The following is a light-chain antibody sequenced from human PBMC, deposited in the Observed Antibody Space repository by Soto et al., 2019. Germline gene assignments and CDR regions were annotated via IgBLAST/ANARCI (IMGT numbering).Light chain of an antibody. CDR1: QSVSSSY. Sequence: EIVLTQSPGTLSLSAGERATLSCRASQSVSSSYLAWYQQKPGQAPRLLIYNASSRATGIPDRFSGSGSGTDFTLTISSLEPEDFATYYCQQLNSYPLTFGGGTKVDIK. V-gene: IGKV3D-20*02. CDR3: QQLNSYPLT. CDR2: NAS. J-gene: IGKJ4*01.